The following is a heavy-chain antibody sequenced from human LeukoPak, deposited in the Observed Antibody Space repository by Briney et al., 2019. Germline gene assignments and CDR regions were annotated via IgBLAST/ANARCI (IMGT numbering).Heavy chain of an antibody. CDR3: ARDLLRFLEPYNWFDP. CDR1: GFTFSSYS. J-gene: IGHJ5*02. D-gene: IGHD3-3*01. V-gene: IGHV3-21*01. CDR2: ISSSSSYI. Sequence: GGSLRLSCAASGFTFSSYSMNWVRQAPGKGLEWVSSISSSSSYIYYADSVKGRFTISGDNAKNSLYLQMNSLRAEDTAVYYCARDLLRFLEPYNWFDPWGQGTLVTVSS.